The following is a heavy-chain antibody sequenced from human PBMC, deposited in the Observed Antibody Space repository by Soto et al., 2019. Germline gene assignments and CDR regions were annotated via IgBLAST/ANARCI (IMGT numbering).Heavy chain of an antibody. CDR2: IWGNPPTT. J-gene: IGHJ4*02. Sequence: GGSLRLSCAASGFTFRSVAMSWVRQAPGKGLEWVSAIWGNPPTTKYADSVEGRFTISRDTSKNTLYLQMYSLRDEDTAVYYCAIMYGDATDVTHWGQGTLVTVSS. CDR3: AIMYGDATDVTH. D-gene: IGHD4-17*01. V-gene: IGHV3-23*01. CDR1: GFTFRSVA.